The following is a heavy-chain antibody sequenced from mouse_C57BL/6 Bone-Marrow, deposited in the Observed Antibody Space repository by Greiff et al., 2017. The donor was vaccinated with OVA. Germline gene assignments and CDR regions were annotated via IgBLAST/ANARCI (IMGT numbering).Heavy chain of an antibody. D-gene: IGHD1-1*01. J-gene: IGHJ1*03. Sequence: EVQLQDSGPELVKPGASVKISCKASGYSFTDYNMNWVKQSNGKSLEWIGVINPNYGTTSYNQKFKGKATLTVDQSSSTAYMQLNSLTSEDSAVYYCAFYYGSSYRYFDVCGTGTTVTVSS. CDR3: AFYYGSSYRYFDV. CDR1: GYSFTDYN. V-gene: IGHV1-39*01. CDR2: INPNYGTT.